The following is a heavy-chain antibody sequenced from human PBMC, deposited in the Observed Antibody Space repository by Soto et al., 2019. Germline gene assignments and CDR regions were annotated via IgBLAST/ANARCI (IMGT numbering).Heavy chain of an antibody. J-gene: IGHJ4*02. V-gene: IGHV3-23*01. CDR2: ISGSGGST. CDR3: AKGLVPAAPVGLCFDY. CDR1: AFTFSNYA. D-gene: IGHD2-2*01. Sequence: GGSLRLSCAASAFTFSNYAMSWVRQAPGKGLEWVSGISGSGGSTYYANSVKGRFTISRDNSKNTLSLQMNSLRAEDTAVYYCAKGLVPAAPVGLCFDYWGQGTLVTVSS.